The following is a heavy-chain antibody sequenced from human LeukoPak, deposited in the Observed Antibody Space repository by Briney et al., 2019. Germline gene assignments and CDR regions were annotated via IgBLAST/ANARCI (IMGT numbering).Heavy chain of an antibody. CDR2: INPSSGST. V-gene: IGHV1-46*01. J-gene: IGHJ5*02. Sequence: ASVKVSCKAAGHTFTSYYMHWVRQAPGQGLEWMGIINPSSGSTSYAQKFQGRVTLTRVTSTSTVYMELSSLRSEDTAVYYCAGSLDILTGWFDPWGQGTLVTVSS. CDR1: GHTFTSYY. D-gene: IGHD3-9*01. CDR3: AGSLDILTGWFDP.